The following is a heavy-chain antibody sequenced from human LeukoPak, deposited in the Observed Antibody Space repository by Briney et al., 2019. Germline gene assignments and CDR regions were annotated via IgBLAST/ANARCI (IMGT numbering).Heavy chain of an antibody. J-gene: IGHJ4*02. Sequence: GASVKVSCKASGFVFTNYAMNWVRQAPGQGLEWMGSINTNTGNPTYAQGFTGRFVFSLDTSVSTAYLQISSLKAEDTAVYYCARDLGYSYGDTIDYWGQGTLVTVSS. CDR2: INTNTGNP. CDR1: GFVFTNYA. D-gene: IGHD5-18*01. V-gene: IGHV7-4-1*02. CDR3: ARDLGYSYGDTIDY.